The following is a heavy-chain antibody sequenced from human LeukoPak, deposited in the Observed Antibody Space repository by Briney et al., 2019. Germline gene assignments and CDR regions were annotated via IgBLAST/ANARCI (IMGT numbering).Heavy chain of an antibody. CDR2: ISSSSSYK. J-gene: IGHJ4*02. Sequence: SGGSLRLSCAASGFTFSSYSMNWVRQAPGKGLEWVSSISSSSSYKYYADSLKGRFTISRDNAKNSLYLQMNSLRAEDTAVYYCAKPARTDYTDYWGQGTLVTVSS. D-gene: IGHD1-14*01. V-gene: IGHV3-21*04. CDR1: GFTFSSYS. CDR3: AKPARTDYTDY.